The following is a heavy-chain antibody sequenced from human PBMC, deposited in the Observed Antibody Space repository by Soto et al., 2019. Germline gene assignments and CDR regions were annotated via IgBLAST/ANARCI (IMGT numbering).Heavy chain of an antibody. Sequence: SETLSLTCTVSGGSISSYYWSWIRQPPGKGLEWIGYIYYSGSTNYNPSLKSRVTISVDTSKNQFSLKLSSVTAADTAVYYCARQMVPAAIRDDAFDIWGQGTMVTVSS. CDR1: GGSISSYY. CDR3: ARQMVPAAIRDDAFDI. D-gene: IGHD2-2*01. J-gene: IGHJ3*02. V-gene: IGHV4-59*08. CDR2: IYYSGST.